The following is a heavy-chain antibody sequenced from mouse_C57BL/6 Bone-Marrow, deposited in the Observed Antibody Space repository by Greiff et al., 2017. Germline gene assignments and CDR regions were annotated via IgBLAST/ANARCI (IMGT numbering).Heavy chain of an antibody. J-gene: IGHJ3*01. Sequence: QVQLQQPGAELVRPGTSVKLSCKASGYTFTSYWMHWVKQRPGQGLEWIGLIDPSNSYTNYNQKFKGKATLTVDTSSSTAYMQLSSLTSEDSAVYYCASNYPSWFAYWGQGTLVTVSA. CDR3: ASNYPSWFAY. D-gene: IGHD2-1*01. CDR2: IDPSNSYT. CDR1: GYTFTSYW. V-gene: IGHV1-59*01.